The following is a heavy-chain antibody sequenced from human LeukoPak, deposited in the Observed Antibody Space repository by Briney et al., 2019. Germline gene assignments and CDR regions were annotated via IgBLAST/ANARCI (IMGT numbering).Heavy chain of an antibody. D-gene: IGHD2-15*01. Sequence: GGSLRLSCAASGFTFSSYAMSWVRQAPGKGLEWVSAISGSGGSTYYAGSVKGRFTISRDNSKNTLYLQMNSLRAGDTAVYYCAKDGCSGGSCYPCSYWGQGTLVTVSS. CDR2: ISGSGGST. V-gene: IGHV3-23*01. CDR1: GFTFSSYA. CDR3: AKDGCSGGSCYPCSY. J-gene: IGHJ4*02.